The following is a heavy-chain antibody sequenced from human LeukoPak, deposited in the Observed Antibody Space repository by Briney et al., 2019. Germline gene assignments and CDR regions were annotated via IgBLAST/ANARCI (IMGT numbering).Heavy chain of an antibody. Sequence: PGGSLRLSCAASGFTFSSYTMNCVRQAPGKGLEWVSYISTSSSTMYYADSVKGRFTISRDNAKNSLYLQMNSLRAEDTAVYYCARDPGYFVGYWGQGTLVTVSS. D-gene: IGHD2/OR15-2a*01. CDR2: ISTSSSTM. CDR3: ARDPGYFVGY. J-gene: IGHJ4*02. CDR1: GFTFSSYT. V-gene: IGHV3-48*01.